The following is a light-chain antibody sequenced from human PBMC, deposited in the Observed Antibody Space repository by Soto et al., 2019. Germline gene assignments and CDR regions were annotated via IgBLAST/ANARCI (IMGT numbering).Light chain of an antibody. V-gene: IGKV3D-15*01. CDR1: QSVSSN. CDR2: GAS. CDR3: HQYNGWPRT. J-gene: IGKJ1*01. Sequence: EIVMTQSPATLSVSPGERATLSCRASQSVSSNLAWYQQKPGQPPRLLIYGASSRATGIPDRFSGSGSGTDFTLTISRLEPEDFAVYYCHQYNGWPRTFGQGTKVDIK.